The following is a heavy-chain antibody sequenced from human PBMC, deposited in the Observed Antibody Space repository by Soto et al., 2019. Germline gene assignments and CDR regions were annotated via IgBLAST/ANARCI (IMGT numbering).Heavy chain of an antibody. D-gene: IGHD2-21*02. CDR3: ARGGLTDYFDY. CDR1: GFTFSSYG. J-gene: IGHJ4*02. Sequence: QVQLVESGGGVVQPGRSLRLSCAASGFTFSSYGMHWVRQAPGKGLEWVAVIWYDGSNKYYADSVKGRFTISRDKSKNTLYLQMNSLRAEDTAVYYCARGGLTDYFDYWGQGTLVTVSS. V-gene: IGHV3-33*01. CDR2: IWYDGSNK.